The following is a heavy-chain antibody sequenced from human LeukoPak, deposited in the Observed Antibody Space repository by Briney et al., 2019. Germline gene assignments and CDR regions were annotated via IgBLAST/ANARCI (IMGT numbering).Heavy chain of an antibody. V-gene: IGHV1-18*01. Sequence: GASVKVPCKASAYSFNSHGMSWGRQAPGQGLGWIGSFSSYNGNTKYAQKFQGRVTMTTDTSTSTAYMELRSLTSDDTAVYYCARGTISGADYYYMDVWGKGTTVTVSS. J-gene: IGHJ6*03. CDR3: ARGTISGADYYYMDV. CDR1: AYSFNSHG. D-gene: IGHD1-1*01. CDR2: FSSYNGNT.